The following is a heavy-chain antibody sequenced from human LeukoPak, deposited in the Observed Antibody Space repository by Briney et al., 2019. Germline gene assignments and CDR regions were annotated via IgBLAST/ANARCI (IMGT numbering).Heavy chain of an antibody. J-gene: IGHJ4*02. CDR2: IYPGDSDT. V-gene: IGHV5-51*01. Sequence: GESLKVSCKGSGYSFTSYWIGWVGQMPGKGLEWMGIIYPGDSDTRYSPSFQGQVTISADKSISTAYLQWSSLKASDTAMYYCARLRLERIRHLDYWGQGTLVTVSS. D-gene: IGHD2-15*01. CDR1: GYSFTSYW. CDR3: ARLRLERIRHLDY.